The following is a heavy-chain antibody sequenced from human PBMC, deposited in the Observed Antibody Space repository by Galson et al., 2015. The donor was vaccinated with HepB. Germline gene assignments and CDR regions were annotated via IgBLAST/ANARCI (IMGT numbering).Heavy chain of an antibody. CDR2: ITGSAGTT. Sequence: SLRLSCAASGFTFRNYAVNWVRQAPGKGLEWVSGITGSAGTTYYADSVRGRFTISRDNSKNILSLQMKSLRAEDTAVYYCAKDLIPTYGDYAGSGGQGTLVTVSS. J-gene: IGHJ4*02. D-gene: IGHD4-17*01. CDR1: GFTFRNYA. V-gene: IGHV3-23*01. CDR3: AKDLIPTYGDYAGS.